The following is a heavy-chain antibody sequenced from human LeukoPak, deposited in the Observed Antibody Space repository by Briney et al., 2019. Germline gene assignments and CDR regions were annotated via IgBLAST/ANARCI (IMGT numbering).Heavy chain of an antibody. D-gene: IGHD1-26*01. CDR3: ARDPVGATIPYFDY. CDR2: ISNTGTTI. CDR1: GFTFSSYE. Sequence: PGGSLRLSCAASGFTFSSYEMNWVRQAPGKGLEWVSYISNTGTTIYYADSMKGRFTISRDNAKNSLYLQMNSLRAEDTAVYYCARDPVGATIPYFDYWGQGTLVTVSS. J-gene: IGHJ4*02. V-gene: IGHV3-48*03.